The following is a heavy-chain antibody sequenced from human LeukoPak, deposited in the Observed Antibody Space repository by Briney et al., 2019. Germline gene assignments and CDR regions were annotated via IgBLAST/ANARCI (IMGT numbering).Heavy chain of an antibody. D-gene: IGHD1-26*01. CDR2: IRYDGSNK. V-gene: IGHV3-30*02. CDR1: GFTFSSYG. Sequence: GGSLRLSCAASGFTFSSYGMHWVRQAPGKGLEWVAFIRYDGSNKYYADSVKGRFTISRDNSKNTLYLQMNSLRAEDTAVYYCAKDRSSIVGATGNMDVWGKGTTVTVSS. J-gene: IGHJ6*03. CDR3: AKDRSSIVGATGNMDV.